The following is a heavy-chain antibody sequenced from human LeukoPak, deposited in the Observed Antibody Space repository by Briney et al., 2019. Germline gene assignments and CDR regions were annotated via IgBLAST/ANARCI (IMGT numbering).Heavy chain of an antibody. D-gene: IGHD3-16*01. CDR3: ARGGISLVDYGVYYFDY. CDR1: GGTFSSYA. J-gene: IGHJ4*02. V-gene: IGHV1-69*13. CDR2: IIPIFGTA. Sequence: VKVSCKASGGTFSSYAISWVRQAPGQGLEWMGGIIPIFGTANYAQKFQGRVTITADESTSTAYMELSSLRSEDTAVYYCARGGISLVDYGVYYFDYWGQGTLVTVSS.